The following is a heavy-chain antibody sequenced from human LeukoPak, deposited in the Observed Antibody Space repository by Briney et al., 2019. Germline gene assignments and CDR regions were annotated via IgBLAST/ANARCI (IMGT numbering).Heavy chain of an antibody. J-gene: IGHJ6*02. CDR1: GFTFNYAW. Sequence: GGSLRLSCAASGFTFNYAWMSWVRQVPGKGLEWVGQTVSEIDGGTTDYAAPVKGRFTISRDDSRSTLYLQMNSLKIEDTAVYYCTTDEDWNYARKDVWGQGATVIVSS. CDR2: TVSEIDGGTT. CDR3: TTDEDWNYARKDV. V-gene: IGHV3-15*04. D-gene: IGHD1-7*01.